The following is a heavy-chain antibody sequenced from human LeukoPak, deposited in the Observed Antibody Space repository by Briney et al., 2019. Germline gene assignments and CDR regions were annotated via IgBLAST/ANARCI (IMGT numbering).Heavy chain of an antibody. CDR2: INHSGST. V-gene: IGHV4-38-2*02. Sequence: SETLSLTCTVSGYSISSGYYWSWIRQPPGKGPEWIGEINHSGSTNYNPSLKSRVTISVGTSKNQFSLKLSSVTAADTAVYYCARLGYCSSTSCRGYWGQGTLVTVSS. J-gene: IGHJ4*02. CDR1: GYSISSGYY. CDR3: ARLGYCSSTSCRGY. D-gene: IGHD2-2*01.